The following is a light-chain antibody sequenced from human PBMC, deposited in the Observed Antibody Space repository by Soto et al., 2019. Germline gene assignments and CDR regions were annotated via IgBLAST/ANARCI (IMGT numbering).Light chain of an antibody. Sequence: DIVMTQSPDSLAVSLGERATINCKSSQSVLYSSNNKNYLAWYQQKPGQPPKLLIYWASTRESGVPDRFSGSGSGTDFPLTISSLQAEDVAVYYCQQYYSTLLGTFGGGTKVEIK. V-gene: IGKV4-1*01. J-gene: IGKJ4*01. CDR3: QQYYSTLLGT. CDR2: WAS. CDR1: QSVLYSSNNKNY.